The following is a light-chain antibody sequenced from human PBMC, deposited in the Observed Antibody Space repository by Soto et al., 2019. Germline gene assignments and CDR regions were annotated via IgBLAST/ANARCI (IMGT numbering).Light chain of an antibody. CDR1: QSVKNDY. V-gene: IGKV3-20*01. CDR3: QQYGNSFCT. J-gene: IGKJ4*01. Sequence: DTLLPQSPCTLPLPQGEGATLSCRVSQSVKNDYLAWYQQRPGLAPRLLIFGASGRATGIPDRFSGSGSGTDFTLTISRLEPEDFAIYYCQQYGNSFCTFGGGTKVDI. CDR2: GAS.